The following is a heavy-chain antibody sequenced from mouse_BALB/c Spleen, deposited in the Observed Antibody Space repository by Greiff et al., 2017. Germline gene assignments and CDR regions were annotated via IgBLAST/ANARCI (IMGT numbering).Heavy chain of an antibody. Sequence: QVQLQQSGAELVRPGTSVKVSCKASGYAFTNYLIEWVKQRPGQGLEWIGVINPGSGGTNYNEKFKGKATLTADKSSSTAYMQLSSLTSDDSAVYFCARSTVGGYYAMDYWGQGTSVTVSS. V-gene: IGHV1-54*01. CDR3: ARSTVGGYYAMDY. CDR1: GYAFTNYL. D-gene: IGHD1-1*01. J-gene: IGHJ4*01. CDR2: INPGSGGT.